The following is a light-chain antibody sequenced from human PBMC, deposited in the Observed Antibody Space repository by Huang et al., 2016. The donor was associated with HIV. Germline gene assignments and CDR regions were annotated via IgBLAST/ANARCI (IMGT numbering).Light chain of an antibody. J-gene: IGKJ1*01. CDR2: EAS. CDR3: MQSMEAAT. Sequence: DIVMTQTPRSLSVTPGQPASISCKSSQSLLHTDGKTYLSWYLQKPGQSPQLLIDEASNQFSGVPDRFSGSGSATNFTLKVSRVEAEDVGIYYCMQSMEAATFGQGTKVEIK. V-gene: IGKV2D-29*02. CDR1: QSLLHTDGKTY.